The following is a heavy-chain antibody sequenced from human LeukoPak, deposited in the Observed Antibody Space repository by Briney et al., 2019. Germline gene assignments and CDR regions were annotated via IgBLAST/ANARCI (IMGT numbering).Heavy chain of an antibody. CDR2: INPSGGST. Sequence: ASVKVSCKASGYTFTSYYMHWVRQAPGQGLEWMGIINPSGGSTSYAQKFQGRVTMTRDTSTSTVYMELSSLRSEDTAVYYCATSRITMVRGAPSGYWGQGTLVTVSS. V-gene: IGHV1-46*01. CDR3: ATSRITMVRGAPSGY. D-gene: IGHD3-10*01. CDR1: GYTFTSYY. J-gene: IGHJ4*02.